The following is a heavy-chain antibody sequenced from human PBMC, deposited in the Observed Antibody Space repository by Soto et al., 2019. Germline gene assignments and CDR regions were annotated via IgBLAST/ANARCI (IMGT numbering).Heavy chain of an antibody. J-gene: IGHJ6*02. D-gene: IGHD2-2*01. CDR2: IDSSDSYT. V-gene: IGHV5-10-1*01. CDR1: GYSFTSYW. Sequence: PGESLKTSCKGSGYSFTSYWISWVRQMPGKGLEWMGRIDSSDSYTNYSPSFQGHVTISADKSISTAYLQWSSLKASDTAMYYCARHMDCSSTSCYDDYYYGMDVWGQGTTVTVSS. CDR3: ARHMDCSSTSCYDDYYYGMDV.